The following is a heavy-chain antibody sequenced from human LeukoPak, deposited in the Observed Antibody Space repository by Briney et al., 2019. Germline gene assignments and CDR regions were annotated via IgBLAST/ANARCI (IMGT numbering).Heavy chain of an antibody. CDR2: ISYDGSNK. J-gene: IGHJ4*02. V-gene: IGHV3-30*18. Sequence: GGSLRLSCAASGFTFSSYGMHWVRQAPGKGLEWVAVISYDGSNKYYADSVKGRFTISRDNPKNTLYLQMNSLRAEDTAVYYCAKEVARRPDYWGQGTLVTVSS. CDR1: GFTFSSYG. CDR3: AKEVARRPDY. D-gene: IGHD2-15*01.